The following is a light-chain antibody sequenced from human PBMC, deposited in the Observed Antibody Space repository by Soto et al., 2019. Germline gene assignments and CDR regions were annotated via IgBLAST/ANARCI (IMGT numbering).Light chain of an antibody. CDR3: SSYTSDSTLV. J-gene: IGLJ3*02. V-gene: IGLV2-14*01. CDR2: EVR. Sequence: QSALTQPASVSGSPGQSIPISCTGTTSDVGYSQYVSWYQQHPGKAPKLIIFEVRNRPSGVSNRFSGSKSGNTASLTISGLQADDEADYYCSSYTSDSTLVFGEGTKLTVL. CDR1: TSDVGYSQY.